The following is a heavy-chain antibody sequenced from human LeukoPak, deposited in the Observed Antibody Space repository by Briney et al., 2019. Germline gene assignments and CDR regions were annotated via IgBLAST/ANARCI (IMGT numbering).Heavy chain of an antibody. J-gene: IGHJ5*02. CDR2: IYYSGNT. CDR1: GGSLSGHW. Sequence: SETLSLTCTVSGGSLSGHWWSWIRQPPGKGLEWIGYIYYSGNTNYNPSLNTRVTISVDTSKNQSSLNLRSVTAADTAVYYCAGLHFAAAEEFDPWGQGTLVTVSS. V-gene: IGHV4-59*08. D-gene: IGHD6-13*01. CDR3: AGLHFAAAEEFDP.